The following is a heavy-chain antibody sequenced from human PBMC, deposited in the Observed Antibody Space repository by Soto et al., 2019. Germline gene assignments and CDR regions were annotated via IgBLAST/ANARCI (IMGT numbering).Heavy chain of an antibody. CDR2: INHSGRS. J-gene: IGHJ4*02. CDR1: GGSFSGYY. D-gene: IGHD2-21*01. Sequence: QVQLQQWGAGLLKPSETLSLTCAVYGGSFSGYYWSWIRQRPGKGLEWIGEINHSGRSNYNPSLKSRVTISVYTSKNQFSLKLSSVTAADTAVYYCARARWGFYCMAYWGQGTLVTVSS. V-gene: IGHV4-34*01. CDR3: ARARWGFYCMAY.